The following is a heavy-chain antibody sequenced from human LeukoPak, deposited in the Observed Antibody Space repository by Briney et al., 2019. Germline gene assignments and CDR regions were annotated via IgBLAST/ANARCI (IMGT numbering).Heavy chain of an antibody. CDR3: ARSGSHYYFDY. CDR1: GDSINNYY. J-gene: IGHJ4*02. V-gene: IGHV4-59*01. Sequence: SETLSLTCTVSGDSINNYYWSWIRQPPGKGLEWIGYIYYSGNTNYNPSLKSRVTISIDTSKNQFSLKLRSVTAADTAVYYCARSGSHYYFDYWGQGTLVTVSS. D-gene: IGHD1-26*01. CDR2: IYYSGNT.